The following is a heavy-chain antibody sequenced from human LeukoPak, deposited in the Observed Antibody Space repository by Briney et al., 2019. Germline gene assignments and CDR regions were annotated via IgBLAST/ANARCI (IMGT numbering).Heavy chain of an antibody. CDR2: IWYDGSNK. Sequence: PGRSLRLSCAASGFTFSSYGMHWVRQAPGKGLEWVAVIWYDGSNKYYADSVKGRFTISRDNSKNTLYLQMNSLRAEDTAVYYCAKDSLWFGEGYYFDYWGQGTLVTVSS. CDR3: AKDSLWFGEGYYFDY. CDR1: GFTFSSYG. V-gene: IGHV3-33*06. D-gene: IGHD3-10*01. J-gene: IGHJ4*02.